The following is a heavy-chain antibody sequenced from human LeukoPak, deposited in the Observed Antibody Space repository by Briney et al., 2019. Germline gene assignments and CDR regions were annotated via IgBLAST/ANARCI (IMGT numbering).Heavy chain of an antibody. CDR3: AKDRGPSYYYGMDV. CDR1: GFTFSSYG. D-gene: IGHD3-10*01. J-gene: IGHJ6*02. V-gene: IGHV3-30*18. Sequence: GGSLRLSCAASGFTFSSYGMHWVRQAPGKGLEWVAVISYDGSNKYYADSVKGRFTISRDNSKNTLYLQMNSLRAEDTAVYYCAKDRGPSYYYGMDVWGQGTTVTVSS. CDR2: ISYDGSNK.